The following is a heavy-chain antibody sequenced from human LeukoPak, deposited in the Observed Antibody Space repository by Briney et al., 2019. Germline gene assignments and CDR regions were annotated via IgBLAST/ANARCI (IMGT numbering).Heavy chain of an antibody. Sequence: GASVKVSCKASGYTFTGYHMHWVRQAPGQGLEWMGRINPNSGDTNYAQKFQGRVTMTRDTSISTAYVELSRLRSDDTAVYYCARDYCSSTSCLFDYWGQGTLDTVSS. CDR1: GYTFTGYH. D-gene: IGHD2-2*01. CDR3: ARDYCSSTSCLFDY. J-gene: IGHJ4*02. V-gene: IGHV1-2*06. CDR2: INPNSGDT.